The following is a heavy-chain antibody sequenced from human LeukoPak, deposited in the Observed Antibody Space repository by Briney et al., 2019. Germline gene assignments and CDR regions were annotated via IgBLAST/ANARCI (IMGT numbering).Heavy chain of an antibody. CDR1: GXXFXSYX. Sequence: GGSLKVSCKAXGXXFXSYXINWVRQATEXGVEWMAWMNPNMGNTGYAQKLQGRGTMTRNTSISTAYMELSSLSSEDTAVYYCARESVLEWLFSNYYYYYMDVWGKGNTVTVSS. CDR2: MNPNMGNT. J-gene: IGHJ6*03. CDR3: ARESVLEWLFSNYYYYYMDV. D-gene: IGHD3-3*01. V-gene: IGHV1-8*01.